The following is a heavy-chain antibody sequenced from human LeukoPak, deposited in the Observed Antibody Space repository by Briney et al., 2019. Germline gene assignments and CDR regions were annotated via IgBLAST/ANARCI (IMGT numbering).Heavy chain of an antibody. J-gene: IGHJ4*02. CDR3: AKPVGGGYYDSSGYYSPGDY. CDR1: GFTFSNYA. Sequence: GGSLRLSCAASGFTFSNYAMNWVRQAPGKGLEWVSGFSGSGDNTYYADSVKGRFTISRDSSKNTLYLQMNSLRAEDTAVYYCAKPVGGGYYDSSGYYSPGDYWGQGTLVTVSS. D-gene: IGHD3-22*01. V-gene: IGHV3-23*01. CDR2: FSGSGDNT.